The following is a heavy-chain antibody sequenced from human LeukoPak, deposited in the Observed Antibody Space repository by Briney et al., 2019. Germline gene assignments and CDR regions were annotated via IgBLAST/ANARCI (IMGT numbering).Heavy chain of an antibody. V-gene: IGHV3-9*01. CDR1: GFTFDDYA. Sequence: PGRSLRLSCAASGFTFDDYAMHWVRQAPGKGLEWVSGISWNSGSIGYADSVKGRFTISRDNAKNSLYLQMNSLRAEDTALYYCVKAYCSSTSCYTDDAFDIWGQGTVVTVSS. J-gene: IGHJ3*02. CDR3: VKAYCSSTSCYTDDAFDI. CDR2: ISWNSGSI. D-gene: IGHD2-2*02.